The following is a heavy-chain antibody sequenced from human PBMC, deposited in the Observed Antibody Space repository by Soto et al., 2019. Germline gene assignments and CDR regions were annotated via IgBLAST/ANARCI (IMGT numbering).Heavy chain of an antibody. Sequence: QVQLVESGGGVVQPGRSLRVSCAASGFTFSSYGVHWVRQAPGKGLEWVTLISDDGSNKYYADSVKGRFTISRDNSKNTLYLQMDSLRAEDTAVYYCARPTVTTYYYYGMDVWGQGTTVTVSS. CDR1: GFTFSSYG. J-gene: IGHJ6*02. V-gene: IGHV3-30*03. D-gene: IGHD4-17*01. CDR3: ARPTVTTYYYYGMDV. CDR2: ISDDGSNK.